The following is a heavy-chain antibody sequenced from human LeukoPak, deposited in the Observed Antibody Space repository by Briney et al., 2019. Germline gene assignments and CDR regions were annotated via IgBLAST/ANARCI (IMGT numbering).Heavy chain of an antibody. V-gene: IGHV1-46*01. Sequence: ASVKVSCKASGYIFTSYYMHWVRQAPGQGLEWMGIINPSGGSTSYAQKFQGRVTMTRDTSTSTVYMELSSLRSEDTAVYYCARLHRPEYYYDSSGYYGDYYYYGMDVWGQGTTVTVSS. J-gene: IGHJ6*02. CDR3: ARLHRPEYYYDSSGYYGDYYYYGMDV. CDR2: INPSGGST. CDR1: GYIFTSYY. D-gene: IGHD3-22*01.